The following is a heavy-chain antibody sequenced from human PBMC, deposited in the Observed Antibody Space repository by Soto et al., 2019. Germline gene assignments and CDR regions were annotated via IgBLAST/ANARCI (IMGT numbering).Heavy chain of an antibody. V-gene: IGHV3-30*04. D-gene: IGHD2-2*01. Sequence: GGSLRLSCAASGFTFSSFPMHWVRQAPGKGLEWVAVISHDGRNEYYADSVKGRFTISRDNSKTTLYLQMNSLRTEDMAVYYCARDYLVVPHRVIDYWGQGTLVTVSS. CDR2: ISHDGRNE. CDR1: GFTFSSFP. J-gene: IGHJ4*02. CDR3: ARDYLVVPHRVIDY.